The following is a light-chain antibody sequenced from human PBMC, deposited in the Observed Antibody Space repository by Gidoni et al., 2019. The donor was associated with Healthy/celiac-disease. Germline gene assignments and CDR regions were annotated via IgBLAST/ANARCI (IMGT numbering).Light chain of an antibody. Sequence: DIVMTQSPLSLPVTPGEPASISCRSSQSLLHSNVYNYLDWYLQKPGQSPQLLIYLCSTRASGVPDRVSGSGAGTDFTLKISRVEAEDVGVYYCRQARQTLYTFGQGTKLEIK. J-gene: IGKJ2*01. CDR2: LCS. V-gene: IGKV2-28*01. CDR1: QSLLHSNVYNY. CDR3: RQARQTLYT.